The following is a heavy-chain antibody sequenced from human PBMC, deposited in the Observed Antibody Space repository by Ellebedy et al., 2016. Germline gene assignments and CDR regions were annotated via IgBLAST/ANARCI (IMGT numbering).Heavy chain of an antibody. Sequence: SETLSLXXTVSGADINSYYLNWIRQPAGKGLEWIGRVYTDGSTKFNPSLKSRVTMSEDTTNTQFSLKLSSVTAADTAVYYCARDYYGSLDYWGQGILVTVSS. V-gene: IGHV4-4*07. CDR1: GADINSYY. CDR3: ARDYYGSLDY. J-gene: IGHJ4*02. D-gene: IGHD3-10*01. CDR2: VYTDGST.